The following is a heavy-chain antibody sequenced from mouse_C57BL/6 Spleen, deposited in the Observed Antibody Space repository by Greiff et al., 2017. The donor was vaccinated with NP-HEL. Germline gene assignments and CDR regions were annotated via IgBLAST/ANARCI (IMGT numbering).Heavy chain of an antibody. CDR1: GYTFTDYY. V-gene: IGHV1-26*01. CDR2: INPNNGGT. CDR3: ASLRRGYAMDY. D-gene: IGHD2-12*01. Sequence: EVQLQQSGPELVKPGASVKISCKASGYTFTDYYMNWVKQSHGKSLEWIGDINPNNGGTSYNQKFKGKATLTVDKSSSTAYMELRSLTSEDSAVYYCASLRRGYAMDYWGQGTSVTVSS. J-gene: IGHJ4*01.